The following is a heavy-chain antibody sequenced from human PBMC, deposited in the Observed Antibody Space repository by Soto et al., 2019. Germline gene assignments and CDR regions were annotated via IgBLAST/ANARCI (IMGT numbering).Heavy chain of an antibody. CDR2: IYYSGST. D-gene: IGHD2-21*02. J-gene: IGHJ6*03. CDR3: GRQGDYDYYYYMDV. Sequence: ASETLSLTCTVSGGSISSYYWSWIRQPPGKGLEWIGYIYYSGSTNYNPPLKSRVTISVDTSKNQFSLKLSSVTAADTAVYYCGRQGDYDYYYYMDVWGKGTTVTVSS. CDR1: GGSISSYY. V-gene: IGHV4-59*01.